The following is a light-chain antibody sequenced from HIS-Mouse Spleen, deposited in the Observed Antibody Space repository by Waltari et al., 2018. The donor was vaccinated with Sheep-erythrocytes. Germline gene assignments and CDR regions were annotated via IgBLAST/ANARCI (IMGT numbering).Light chain of an antibody. CDR1: SSDVGVYNY. J-gene: IGLJ1*01. Sequence: QSALTQPRSVSGSPGQSVTIPCTGTSSDVGVYNYVPWYQQHPGKAPKLMIYDVSKRPSGVPDRFSGSKSGNTASLTISGLQAEDEADYYCCSYAGSYNHVFATGTKVTVL. CDR2: DVS. V-gene: IGLV2-11*01. CDR3: CSYAGSYNHV.